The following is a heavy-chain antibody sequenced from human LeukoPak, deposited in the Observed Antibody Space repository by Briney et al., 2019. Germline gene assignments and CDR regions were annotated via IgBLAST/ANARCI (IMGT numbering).Heavy chain of an antibody. J-gene: IGHJ4*02. Sequence: QSGGSLRLSCAASGFTFYDYPMQWARQAPGKGLEGVTFITWNSANIAYANSVKGRFTISRDNAKNSLYLQMNSLRAEDTAVYYCARDSPNEGILWWSIDYWGQGTLVTVSS. D-gene: IGHD2-21*01. CDR2: ITWNSANI. CDR1: GFTFYDYP. CDR3: ARDSPNEGILWWSIDY. V-gene: IGHV3-9*01.